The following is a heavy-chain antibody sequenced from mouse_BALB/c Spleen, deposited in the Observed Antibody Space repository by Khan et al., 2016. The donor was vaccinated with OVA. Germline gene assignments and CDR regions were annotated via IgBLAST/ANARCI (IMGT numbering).Heavy chain of an antibody. Sequence: QVQLKESGPGLVAPSQSLSITCTISGFSLTNYGVHRVRLPPGKGLEWLVVIWSDGSTTYNSALKSRLSISKDNSKSQVFLKMNSLQTDDTAMYYCARQPYYHYYVMDYWGQGTSVTVSS. CDR1: GFSLTNYG. D-gene: IGHD2-10*01. J-gene: IGHJ4*01. CDR3: ARQPYYHYYVMDY. V-gene: IGHV2-6-1*01. CDR2: IWSDGST.